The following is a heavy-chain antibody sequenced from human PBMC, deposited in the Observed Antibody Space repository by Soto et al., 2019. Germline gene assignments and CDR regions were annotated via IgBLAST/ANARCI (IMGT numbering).Heavy chain of an antibody. CDR3: ARHVRRTGYYKHCYYGMDV. V-gene: IGHV5-51*01. D-gene: IGHD3-9*01. CDR2: FYPGDSEM. J-gene: IGHJ6*02. Sequence: PGESLKISCRGSGYSFSSYWIGWARQKPGKGLVWMGIFYPGDSEMRYSPSFQGQVAMSADKSINTAYQQRSSLRASDTAMYYCARHVRRTGYYKHCYYGMDVWGQGTTVTVSS. CDR1: GYSFSSYW.